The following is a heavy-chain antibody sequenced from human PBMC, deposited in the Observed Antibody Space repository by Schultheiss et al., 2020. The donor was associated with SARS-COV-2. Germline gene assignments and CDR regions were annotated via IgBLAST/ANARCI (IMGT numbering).Heavy chain of an antibody. Sequence: LRLSCTVSGGSISSGGYYWSWIRQHPGKGLEWIGYIYYSGSTYYNPSLKSRVTISVDTSKNQFSLKLSSVTAADTAVYYCARAPYYDFWSGDYTGGYYGMDVWGQGTTVTVTS. J-gene: IGHJ6*02. V-gene: IGHV4-31*03. CDR2: IYYSGST. D-gene: IGHD3-3*01. CDR3: ARAPYYDFWSGDYTGGYYGMDV. CDR1: GGSISSGGYY.